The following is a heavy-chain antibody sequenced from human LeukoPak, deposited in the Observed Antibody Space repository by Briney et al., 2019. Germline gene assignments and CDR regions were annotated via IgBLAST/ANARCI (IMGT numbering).Heavy chain of an antibody. CDR2: ISGSGGST. V-gene: IGHV3-23*01. Sequence: GGSLRLSCAASGFTFSSYAMSWVRQAPGKGLEWVSAISGSGGSTYYADSVKGRFTISRDNSKNTLYLQMNSLRAEDPAVYYCAKSDYGYVWGSYRYLYYFDYWGQGTLVTVSS. J-gene: IGHJ4*02. CDR1: GFTFSSYA. CDR3: AKSDYGYVWGSYRYLYYFDY. D-gene: IGHD3-16*02.